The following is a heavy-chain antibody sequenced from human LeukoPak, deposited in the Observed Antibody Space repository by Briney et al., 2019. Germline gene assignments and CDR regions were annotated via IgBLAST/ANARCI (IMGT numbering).Heavy chain of an antibody. CDR2: INHSGST. Sequence: SETLSLTCAVYGGSFSGYYWSWIRQPPGKGLEWIGEINHSGSTNYNPSLKGRVTMSVDTSKNQFSLKLSSVTAADTAVYYCARGGGSGSYSIPDYYYYYMDVWGKGTTVTISS. CDR3: ARGGGSGSYSIPDYYYYYMDV. V-gene: IGHV4-34*01. D-gene: IGHD3-10*01. J-gene: IGHJ6*03. CDR1: GGSFSGYY.